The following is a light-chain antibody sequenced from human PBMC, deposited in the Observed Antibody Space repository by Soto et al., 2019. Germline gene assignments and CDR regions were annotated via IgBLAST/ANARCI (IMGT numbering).Light chain of an antibody. CDR2: AAS. Sequence: DIQMTQSPTSLSASVGDRGTITCRASQCIRNYVAWYQQIPGKAPKLLIYAASTLQSGVPSRFSGSGSGTDFPLTINGLQPEDVATYSCQKYSSVPVFGPGTKVEIK. CDR1: QCIRNY. V-gene: IGKV1-27*01. J-gene: IGKJ3*01. CDR3: QKYSSVPV.